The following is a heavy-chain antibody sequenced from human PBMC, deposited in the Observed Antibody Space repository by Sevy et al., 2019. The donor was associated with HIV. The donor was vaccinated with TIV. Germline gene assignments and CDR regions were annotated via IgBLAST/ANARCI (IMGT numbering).Heavy chain of an antibody. CDR3: ATAREYYSDNSGYLDY. J-gene: IGHJ4*02. V-gene: IGHV1-24*01. CDR2: FDPDDGET. D-gene: IGHD3-22*01. Sequence: ASVKFSCKVSGYTLSELSMHWVRQPPGKGLEWMVRFDPDDGETIYAQRFQGRVTMTEDTSADTAYMELSSLRSEDTAMYYCATAREYYSDNSGYLDYWGQGTPVTVSS. CDR1: GYTLSELS.